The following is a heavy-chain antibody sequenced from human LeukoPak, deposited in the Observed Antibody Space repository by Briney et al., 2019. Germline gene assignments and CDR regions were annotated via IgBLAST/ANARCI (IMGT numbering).Heavy chain of an antibody. D-gene: IGHD3-10*01. V-gene: IGHV5-51*01. CDR3: ARAAKVWFGELPPNWFDP. CDR1: GYSFTAFW. CDR2: IYPSDSDT. Sequence: GESLKISCKGSGYSFTAFWIAWVRQMPGKGLEWMGIIYPSDSDTRYSPSFEGQVTISADKSISTAYLQRSSLKASDTAMYYCARAAKVWFGELPPNWFDPWGQGTLVTVSS. J-gene: IGHJ5*02.